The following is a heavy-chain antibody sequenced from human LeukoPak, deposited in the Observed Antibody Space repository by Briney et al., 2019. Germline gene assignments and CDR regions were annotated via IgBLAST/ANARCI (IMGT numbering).Heavy chain of an antibody. D-gene: IGHD4-23*01. V-gene: IGHV3-23*01. CDR1: GFTFSSYA. Sequence: PGGSLRLSCAASGFTFSSYAMHWVRQAPGKGLEWVSAISGSGGSTYYADSVKGRFTISRDNSKNTLYLQMNSLRAEDTAVYYCAKDPTVVTRSFDYWGQGTLVTVSS. J-gene: IGHJ4*02. CDR2: ISGSGGST. CDR3: AKDPTVVTRSFDY.